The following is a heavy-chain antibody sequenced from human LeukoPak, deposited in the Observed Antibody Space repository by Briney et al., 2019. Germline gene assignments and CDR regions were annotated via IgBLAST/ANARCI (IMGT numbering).Heavy chain of an antibody. V-gene: IGHV3-21*01. CDR2: ISSSSSYI. CDR3: ARVPRYYYYYMDV. Sequence: PGGSLRLSCAASGFTFSNAWMSWVRQAPGKGLEWVSSISSSSSYIYYADSVKGRFTISRDNAKNSLYLQMNSLRAEDTAVYYCARVPRYYYYYMDVWGKGTTVTISS. J-gene: IGHJ6*03. CDR1: GFTFSNAW.